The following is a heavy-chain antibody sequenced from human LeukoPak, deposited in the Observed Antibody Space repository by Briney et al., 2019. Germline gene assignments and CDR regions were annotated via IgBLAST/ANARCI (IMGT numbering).Heavy chain of an antibody. CDR2: IDPEGGQV. J-gene: IGHJ4*02. Sequence: GDSVKISCKASGYTFTDCNMHRVQQAPGKGIERMGRIDPEGGQVIYGETFRGRVTISADTSEDTIRMELTSLTSDDTAMYFSARETGLLQLDYWGQGTLVTVSS. D-gene: IGHD1-26*01. V-gene: IGHV1-69-2*01. CDR1: GYTFTDCN. CDR3: ARETGLLQLDY.